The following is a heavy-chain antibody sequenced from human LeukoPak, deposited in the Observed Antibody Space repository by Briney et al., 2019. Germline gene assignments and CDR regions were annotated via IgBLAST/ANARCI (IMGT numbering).Heavy chain of an antibody. J-gene: IGHJ4*02. D-gene: IGHD2-21*02. CDR1: GESIRTFF. Sequence: SETLSLTCAVYGESIRTFFWNWIRQPPGKGLEWIGETSDRGTTTYNSAFKSRVTISLDTSKRRFSLTLTSVTAADTAVYYCTRGKTVTFENWGQGSLVTVSS. V-gene: IGHV4-34*01. CDR2: TSDRGTT. CDR3: TRGKTVTFEN.